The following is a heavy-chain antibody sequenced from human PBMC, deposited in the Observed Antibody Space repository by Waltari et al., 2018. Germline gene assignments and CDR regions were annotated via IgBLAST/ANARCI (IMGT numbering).Heavy chain of an antibody. V-gene: IGHV4-59*01. CDR2: IYYSGST. J-gene: IGHJ5*02. Sequence: QVQLQESGPGLVKPSETLSLTCTVSGGSISSYYWRWLRQPPGKGLEWIGYIYYSGSTNYNPSLKSRVTISVDTSKNQFSLKLSSVTAADTAVYYCARLGDSSGYYFDPWGQGTLVTVSS. CDR1: GGSISSYY. D-gene: IGHD3-22*01. CDR3: ARLGDSSGYYFDP.